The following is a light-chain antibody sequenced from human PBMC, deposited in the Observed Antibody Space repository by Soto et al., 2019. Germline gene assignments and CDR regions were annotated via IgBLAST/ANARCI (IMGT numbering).Light chain of an antibody. J-gene: IGKJ1*01. CDR1: QSVSSY. CDR2: DAS. Sequence: PATLSLSPGERATLSCRASQSVSSYLAWYQQKPGQAPRLLIYDASNRATGIPARFSGSGSGTDFTLTISSLEPEDFAVYYCQQRSNWPWTFGQGTKV. CDR3: QQRSNWPWT. V-gene: IGKV3-11*01.